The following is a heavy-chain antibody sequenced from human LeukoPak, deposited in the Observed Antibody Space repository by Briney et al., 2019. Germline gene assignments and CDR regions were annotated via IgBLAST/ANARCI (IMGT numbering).Heavy chain of an antibody. CDR1: GGTFSSYA. V-gene: IGHV1-69*04. CDR3: AREPSGEMATNFDY. D-gene: IGHD5-24*01. CDR2: IIPILGIA. J-gene: IGHJ4*02. Sequence: SVKVSCKASGGTFSSYAISWVRQAPGQGLEWMGRIIPILGIANYAQKFQGRVTITADKSTSTAYMELSSLRSEDTAVYYCAREPSGEMATNFDYWGQRTLVTVSS.